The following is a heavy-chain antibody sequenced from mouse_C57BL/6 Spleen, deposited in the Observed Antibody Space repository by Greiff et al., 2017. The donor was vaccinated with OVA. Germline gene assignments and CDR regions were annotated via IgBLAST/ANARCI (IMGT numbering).Heavy chain of an antibody. CDR2: IYPGSGST. V-gene: IGHV1-55*01. CDR3: ATPITTVVGDY. Sequence: VQLQQSGAELVKPGASVKMSCKASGYTFTSYWITWVKQRPGQGLEWIGDIYPGSGSTNYNGKFKSKATLTVDTSSSTAYMQLSSLTSEDSAVYYCATPITTVVGDYWGQGTTLTVSS. D-gene: IGHD1-1*01. J-gene: IGHJ2*01. CDR1: GYTFTSYW.